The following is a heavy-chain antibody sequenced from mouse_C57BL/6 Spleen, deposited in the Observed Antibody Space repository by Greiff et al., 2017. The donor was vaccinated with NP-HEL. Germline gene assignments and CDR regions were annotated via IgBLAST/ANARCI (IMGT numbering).Heavy chain of an antibody. V-gene: IGHV5-17*01. CDR1: GFTFSDYG. D-gene: IGHD2-4*01. Sequence: DVHLVESGGGLVKPGGSLKLSCAASGFTFSDYGMHWVRQAPEKGLEWVAYISSGSSTIYYADTVKGRFTISRDNAKNTTCLQMTSLGSEVTSMNCCDRSLITTDIFDYWGQSTTLTVSS. CDR2: ISSGSSTI. CDR3: DRSLITTDIFDY. J-gene: IGHJ2*01.